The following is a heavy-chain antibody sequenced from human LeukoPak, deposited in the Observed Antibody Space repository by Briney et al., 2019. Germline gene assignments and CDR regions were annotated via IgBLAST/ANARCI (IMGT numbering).Heavy chain of an antibody. CDR1: GFTFSSYE. CDR2: ISSSSSYI. CDR3: ARDLWFGEFPLYYFDY. J-gene: IGHJ4*02. Sequence: GGSLRLSCAASGFTFSSYEMNWVRQAPGKGLEWVSSISSSSSYIYYADSVKGRFTISRDNAKNSLYLQMNSLRAEDTAVYYCARDLWFGEFPLYYFDYWGQGTLVTVSS. D-gene: IGHD3-10*01. V-gene: IGHV3-21*01.